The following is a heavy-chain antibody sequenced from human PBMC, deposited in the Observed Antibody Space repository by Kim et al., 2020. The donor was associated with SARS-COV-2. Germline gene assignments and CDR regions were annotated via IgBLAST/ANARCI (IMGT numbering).Heavy chain of an antibody. CDR3: ARDHSGSWTGGFDP. V-gene: IGHV3-74*01. Sequence: AESLKSQFTISRDNAKNPLYLQRHSLRAEDTAVYYCARDHSGSWTGGFDPWGQGTLVTVSS. J-gene: IGHJ5*02. D-gene: IGHD6-13*01.